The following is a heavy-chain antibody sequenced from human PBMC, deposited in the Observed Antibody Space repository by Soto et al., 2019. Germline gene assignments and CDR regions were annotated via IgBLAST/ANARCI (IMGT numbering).Heavy chain of an antibody. V-gene: IGHV3-74*01. CDR3: TLMAVGDYFDAFDV. Sequence: EVQLVESGGGLVQPGGSMRLSCAASGFSFSSHWMNWVRQPPGKGLLWVSRINTDGSSAHYGGAAAGRVTISSDNTKNTLYLPINSVRDADTAVYYCTLMAVGDYFDAFDVWGQGTMVTVS. CDR1: GFSFSSHW. CDR2: INTDGSSA. D-gene: IGHD3-16*01. J-gene: IGHJ3*01.